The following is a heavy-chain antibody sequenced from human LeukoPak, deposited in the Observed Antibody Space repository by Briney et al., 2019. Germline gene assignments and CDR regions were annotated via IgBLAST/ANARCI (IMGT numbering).Heavy chain of an antibody. D-gene: IGHD6-25*01. Sequence: KSSETLSLTYTVSGGSISSYYWSWIRQPPGKGLEWIGYIYYSGSTNYNPSLKSRVTISVDTSKNQFSLKLSSVTAADTAVYYCARHYGAAAQYYFDYWGQGTLVTVSS. CDR2: IYYSGST. CDR3: ARHYGAAAQYYFDY. CDR1: GGSISSYY. V-gene: IGHV4-59*08. J-gene: IGHJ4*02.